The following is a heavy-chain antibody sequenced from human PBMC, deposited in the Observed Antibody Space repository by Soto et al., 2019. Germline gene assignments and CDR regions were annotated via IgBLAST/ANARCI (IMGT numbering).Heavy chain of an antibody. D-gene: IGHD1-1*01. Sequence: SVKVSCKASGGTFSSYAISWVRQAPGQGLEWMGGIIPIFGTANYAQKFQGRVTITADESTSTAYMELSSLRSEDTAVYYCARDKNWNDAPPSAPNETTYYYYGMDVWGQGTTVTVSS. J-gene: IGHJ6*02. V-gene: IGHV1-69*13. CDR1: GGTFSSYA. CDR3: ARDKNWNDAPPSAPNETTYYYYGMDV. CDR2: IIPIFGTA.